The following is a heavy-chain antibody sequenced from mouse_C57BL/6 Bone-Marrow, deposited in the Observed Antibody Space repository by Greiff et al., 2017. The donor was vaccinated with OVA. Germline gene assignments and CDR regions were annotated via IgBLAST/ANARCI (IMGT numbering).Heavy chain of an antibody. D-gene: IGHD2-4*01. CDR3: ARRNDYAWFAY. Sequence: VKVVESGPGLVAPSQRLSITCTVSGFSFTSYAISWVRQPPGKGLEWLGVIWTGGGTNYNSALKSRLSISKDNSKSHVFLKMNSLQTDDTARYYCARRNDYAWFAYWGQGTLVTVSA. V-gene: IGHV2-9-1*01. CDR1: GFSFTSYA. J-gene: IGHJ3*01. CDR2: IWTGGGT.